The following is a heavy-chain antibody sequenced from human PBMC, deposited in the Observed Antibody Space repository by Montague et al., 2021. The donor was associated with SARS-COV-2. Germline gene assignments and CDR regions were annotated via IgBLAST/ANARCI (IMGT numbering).Heavy chain of an antibody. CDR1: GGSISSSSYY. CDR3: ARAFTDWLRYYGMDV. D-gene: IGHD3-9*01. Sequence: SETLSLTCTVSGGSISSSSYYWGWIRQPPGKGLEWIGSIYYSGSTXYNPSVKSRVTISVDTSKNQFSLKLSSVTAADTAVYYCARAFTDWLRYYGMDVWGQGTTVTVSS. V-gene: IGHV4-39*01. CDR2: IYYSGST. J-gene: IGHJ6*02.